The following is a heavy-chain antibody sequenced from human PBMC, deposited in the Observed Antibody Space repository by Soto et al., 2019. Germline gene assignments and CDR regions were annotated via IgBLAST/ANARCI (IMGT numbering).Heavy chain of an antibody. CDR3: ARDGGRGCDFDY. J-gene: IGHJ4*02. CDR1: GFIFSSHW. Sequence: EVQLVESGGGLVQPGGSLRLSCAASGFIFSSHWMSWVRQAPGKGLEWVANIKPDGSEKLYVDSVKGQFTISRDNAKNSLYLQMNSLRAEDTAVYYCARDGGRGCDFDYWGQGTLVTVSS. CDR2: IKPDGSEK. V-gene: IGHV3-7*01. D-gene: IGHD2-15*01.